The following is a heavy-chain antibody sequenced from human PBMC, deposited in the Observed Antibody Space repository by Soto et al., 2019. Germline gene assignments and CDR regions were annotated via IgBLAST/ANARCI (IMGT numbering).Heavy chain of an antibody. Sequence: NPSETLSLTCTVSGGSISSGGYYWSWIRQHPGKGLEWIGYIYYSGSTYYNPSLKSRVTISVDTSKNQFSLKLGSVTAADTAVYYCARAHITMVRGVIIYYYGMDVWGQGTTVTVSS. V-gene: IGHV4-31*03. CDR1: GGSISSGGYY. CDR2: IYYSGST. J-gene: IGHJ6*02. CDR3: ARAHITMVRGVIIYYYGMDV. D-gene: IGHD3-10*01.